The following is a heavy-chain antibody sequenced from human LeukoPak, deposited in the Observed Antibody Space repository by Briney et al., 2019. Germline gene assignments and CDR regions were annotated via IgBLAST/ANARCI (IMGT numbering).Heavy chain of an antibody. D-gene: IGHD5-12*01. V-gene: IGHV3-23*01. CDR2: ISPGGGHT. Sequence: PGGSLRLSCAGSGFPFSIYGMNWVRQAPGKGLEWVSGISPGGGHTYYADSVKGRFTISRDDSKNTLYLQTNNLSAEDTAVYYCAKDGAWLRFDDWGQGIVVTVSS. CDR1: GFPFSIYG. CDR3: AKDGAWLRFDD. J-gene: IGHJ4*02.